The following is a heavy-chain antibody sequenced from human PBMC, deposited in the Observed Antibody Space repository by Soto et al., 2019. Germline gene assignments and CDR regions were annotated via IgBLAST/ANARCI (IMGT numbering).Heavy chain of an antibody. CDR3: AKGQGWSYYYDS. J-gene: IGHJ4*02. D-gene: IGHD2-15*01. CDR1: GFTFSSYA. CDR2: IGGSGGT. Sequence: EVQLLESGGGLVQPGGSLRLSCAASGFTFSSYAMSWVRLAPGKGLEWFSSIGGSGGTYYADSVKGRFTISRDNSKNILYLHLNSLRAEDTAMYYCAKGQGWSYYYDSWGQGTVVTVSS. V-gene: IGHV3-23*01.